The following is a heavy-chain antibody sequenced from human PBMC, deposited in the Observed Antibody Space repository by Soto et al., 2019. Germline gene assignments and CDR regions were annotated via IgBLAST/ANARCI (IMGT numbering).Heavy chain of an antibody. J-gene: IGHJ6*01. D-gene: IGHD3-22*01. CDR1: GYSLRGNY. Sequence: ASVKVSCKASGYSLRGNYIHWVRQTPGQGLEWMGWINPNSSGTVYAQKFQGRVTMTRDTSLTTVYMQLKRLKSDDSAVCYCARDLIVDGPDNYAMEVWGQGTMVSVSS. CDR2: INPNSSGT. CDR3: ARDLIVDGPDNYAMEV. V-gene: IGHV1-2*02.